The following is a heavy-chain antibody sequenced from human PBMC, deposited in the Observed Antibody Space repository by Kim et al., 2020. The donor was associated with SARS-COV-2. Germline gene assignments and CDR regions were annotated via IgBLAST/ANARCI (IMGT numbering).Heavy chain of an antibody. V-gene: IGHV3-23*01. Sequence: GGSLRLPCAASGFTFSNYAMSWVRQTPGKGLEWVSTISGSGTNSNYADSVKGRFTISRDNSKNTLFLQMNNLRAEDTAIYYCAKDRYCTTTSCFGMGWYFDLWGRDTLVIVSS. J-gene: IGHJ2*01. CDR3: AKDRYCTTTSCFGMGWYFDL. CDR1: GFTFSNYA. CDR2: ISGSGTNS. D-gene: IGHD2-2*01.